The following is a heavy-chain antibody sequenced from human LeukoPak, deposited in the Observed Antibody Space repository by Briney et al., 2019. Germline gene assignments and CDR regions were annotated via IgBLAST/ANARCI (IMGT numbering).Heavy chain of an antibody. Sequence: KSGGSLRLSCAASGFTFSSYSMDWVRQAPGKGLEWVSSISSSSSYIYYADSVKGRFTISRDNAKNSLYLQMNSLRAEDTAVYYCARSLAVAGFDYWGQGTLVTVSS. CDR2: ISSSSSYI. J-gene: IGHJ4*02. D-gene: IGHD6-19*01. V-gene: IGHV3-21*01. CDR1: GFTFSSYS. CDR3: ARSLAVAGFDY.